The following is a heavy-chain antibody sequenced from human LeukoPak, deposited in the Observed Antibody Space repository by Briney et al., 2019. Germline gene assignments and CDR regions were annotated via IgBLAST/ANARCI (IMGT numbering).Heavy chain of an antibody. D-gene: IGHD6-13*01. V-gene: IGHV4-59*01. CDR1: GGSFSGYY. CDR2: IYFIGSA. J-gene: IGHJ4*02. CDR3: ARAPSISDYSSTWPPHFDS. Sequence: SETLSLTCAVYGGSFSGYYWSWIRQPPGKGLECIGYIYFIGSANYNPSLKSRVTISVDTSNNHFSLKLNSVTAADTAVYYCARAPSISDYSSTWPPHFDSWGQGSLVTVSS.